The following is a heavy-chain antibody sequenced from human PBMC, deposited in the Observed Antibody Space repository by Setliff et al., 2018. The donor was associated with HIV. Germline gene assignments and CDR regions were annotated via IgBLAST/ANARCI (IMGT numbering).Heavy chain of an antibody. CDR1: GESFSGHH. Sequence: SETLSLTCAVCGESFSGHHCSWIRQPPGKGLEWIGKIYYSGHAYYNPSLESRVSVSVDTSKNQFSLKMTSVTAADTAVYYCARPTALNGVGSSDYWGQGTLVTVSS. J-gene: IGHJ4*02. D-gene: IGHD4-17*01. V-gene: IGHV4-34*01. CDR3: ARPTALNGVGSSDY. CDR2: IYYSGHA.